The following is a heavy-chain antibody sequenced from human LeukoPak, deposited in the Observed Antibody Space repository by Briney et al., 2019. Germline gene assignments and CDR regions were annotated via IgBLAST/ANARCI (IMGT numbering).Heavy chain of an antibody. D-gene: IGHD2-21*02. J-gene: IGHJ3*02. CDR3: ARWRYCGGDCYPSAFDI. CDR1: GGSISSFY. V-gene: IGHV4-59*01. Sequence: SETLSLTCTVSGGSISSFYWSWIRQPPGKGMEWIGYIYYSGSTPYNPSLKSRVTISVDTSKNQFSLKPSSVTAADTAVYYCARWRYCGGDCYPSAFDIWGQGAMVTVSS. CDR2: IYYSGST.